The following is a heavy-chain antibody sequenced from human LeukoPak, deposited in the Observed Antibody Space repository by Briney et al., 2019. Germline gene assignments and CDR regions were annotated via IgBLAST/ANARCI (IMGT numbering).Heavy chain of an antibody. CDR2: IYPGDSDT. CDR3: ARLQAGSTWFDPNWYFDL. CDR1: GYSFTNYW. V-gene: IGHV5-51*01. J-gene: IGHJ2*01. Sequence: GESLKISCKGSGYSFTNYWIGWVRQMPGKGLEWMGIIYPGDSDTRYSPSFEGQVTIAADKSSSTAYLQWSSLKASDTAMYYCARLQAGSTWFDPNWYFDLWGRGILVTVSS. D-gene: IGHD6-13*01.